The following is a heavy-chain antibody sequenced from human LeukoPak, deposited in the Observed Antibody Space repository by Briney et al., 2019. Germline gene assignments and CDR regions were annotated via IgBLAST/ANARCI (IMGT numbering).Heavy chain of an antibody. J-gene: IGHJ4*02. V-gene: IGHV1-69*04. CDR2: IIPIFGIA. Sequence: SVKVSCKASGGTFTSYAINWVRQAPGQGLEWMGRIIPIFGIANYAQKFQGRVTITADKSTSTAYMELSSLRSEDTAVYYCAMYYYDSSGFSQTFFDYWGQGTLVTVSS. CDR1: GGTFTSYA. D-gene: IGHD3-22*01. CDR3: AMYYYDSSGFSQTFFDY.